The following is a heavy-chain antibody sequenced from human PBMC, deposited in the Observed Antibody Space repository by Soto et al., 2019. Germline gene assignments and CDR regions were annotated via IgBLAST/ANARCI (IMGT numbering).Heavy chain of an antibody. CDR2: ISAHNGNT. CDR3: ARGRYGDY. CDR1: GYAFTTYG. D-gene: IGHD1-1*01. Sequence: QVHLVQSRAEVKKPGASVKVSCKGSGYAFTTYGIAWVRQAPGQGPEWMGWISAHNGNTNYAQKLQGRVTVTRDTSTSKAYMELRSLRSDDTAVYYWARGRYGDYWGQGALVTVSS. V-gene: IGHV1-18*01. J-gene: IGHJ4*02.